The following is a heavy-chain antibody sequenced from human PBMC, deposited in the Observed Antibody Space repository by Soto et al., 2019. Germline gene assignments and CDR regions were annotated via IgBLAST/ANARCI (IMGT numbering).Heavy chain of an antibody. J-gene: IGHJ5*02. CDR3: ANPRSSLKWPTFDP. Sequence: QVKLVESGGGVVQSGRALRLSCAASGFTFSIDGLHWVRRAPRKGLEWVAVRKSDGNKDYIDSVKGGLTISRDNYKRMLYLQINNLTPEDTAVYYCANPRSSLKWPTFDPWGQGPRVSVSS. CDR2: RKSDGNK. V-gene: IGHV3-30*18. CDR1: GFTFSIDG. D-gene: IGHD3-3*01.